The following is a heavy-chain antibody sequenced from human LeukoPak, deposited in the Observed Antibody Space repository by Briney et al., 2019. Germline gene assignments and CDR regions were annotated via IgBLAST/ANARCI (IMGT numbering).Heavy chain of an antibody. CDR2: INHSGST. Sequence: SETLSLTCAVYGGSFSGYYWSWIRQPPGKGLEWIGEINHSGSTNYNPSLKSRVTISVDTSKNRFSLKLSSVTAADTAVYYCAIAMTGYYDFWYWGQGTLVTVSS. J-gene: IGHJ4*02. CDR3: AIAMTGYYDFWY. V-gene: IGHV4-34*01. D-gene: IGHD3-3*01. CDR1: GGSFSGYY.